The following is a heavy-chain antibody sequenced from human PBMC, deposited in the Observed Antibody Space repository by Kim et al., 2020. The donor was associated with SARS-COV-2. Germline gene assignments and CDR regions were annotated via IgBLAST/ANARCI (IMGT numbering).Heavy chain of an antibody. Sequence: SETLSLTCTVSGGSISSGGYYWSWIRQHPGKGLEWIGYIYYSGSTYYNPSLKSRVTISVDTSKNQFSLKLSSVTAADTAVYYCARALGVTIFGLSIINWFAPWGQGTLVTVSS. V-gene: IGHV4-31*03. CDR2: IYYSGST. CDR3: ARALGVTIFGLSIINWFAP. D-gene: IGHD3-3*01. J-gene: IGHJ5*02. CDR1: GGSISSGGYY.